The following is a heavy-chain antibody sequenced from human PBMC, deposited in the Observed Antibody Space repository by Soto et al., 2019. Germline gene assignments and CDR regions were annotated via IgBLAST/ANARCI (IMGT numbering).Heavy chain of an antibody. CDR2: IYYSGRT. J-gene: IGHJ5*02. V-gene: IGHV4-39*01. CDR1: SGSISSTSYY. Sequence: PSETLSLTCTVSSGSISSTSYYWGWIRQPPGKGLEWIGSIYYSGRTYYNPSLKSRVTISVDTAKNQFSLNLSSVTAADTAVYYCARQTSNWVLYNWFDPWGQGTLVTVSS. D-gene: IGHD6-13*01. CDR3: ARQTSNWVLYNWFDP.